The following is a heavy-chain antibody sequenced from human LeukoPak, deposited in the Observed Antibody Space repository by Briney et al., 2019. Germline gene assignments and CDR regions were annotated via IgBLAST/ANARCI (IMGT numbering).Heavy chain of an antibody. V-gene: IGHV4-59*01. CDR1: GGSFSGYY. J-gene: IGHJ5*02. Sequence: PSETLSLTCAVYGGSFSGYYWSWIRQPPGKGLEWIGYIYYSGSTNYNPSLKSRVTISVDTSKNQFSLKLSSVTAADTAVYYCARDYYGSGSYWFDPWGQGTLVTVSS. CDR2: IYYSGST. D-gene: IGHD3-10*01. CDR3: ARDYYGSGSYWFDP.